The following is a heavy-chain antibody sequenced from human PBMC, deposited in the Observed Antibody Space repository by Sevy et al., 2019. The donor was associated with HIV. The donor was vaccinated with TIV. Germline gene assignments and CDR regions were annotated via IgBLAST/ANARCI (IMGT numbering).Heavy chain of an antibody. CDR1: GFTFRNYA. J-gene: IGHJ4*02. CDR3: AKSDAFCSGTSCYFDY. D-gene: IGHD2-2*01. V-gene: IGHV3-23*01. CDR2: ISGSGDAT. Sequence: GESLKISCAASGFTFRNYAMSWVRQAPGKGLEWVSAISGSGDATYYADSVKGRFTISRDNSRNTLYLQMNSLRAEDTAVYSCAKSDAFCSGTSCYFDYWGQGTLVTVSS.